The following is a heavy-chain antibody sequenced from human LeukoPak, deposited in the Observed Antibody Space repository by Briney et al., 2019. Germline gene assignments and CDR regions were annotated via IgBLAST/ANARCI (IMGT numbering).Heavy chain of an antibody. V-gene: IGHV4-31*03. CDR2: IYYSGST. D-gene: IGHD3-3*01. Sequence: PSQTLSLTCTVPGGSISSGGYYWSWIRQHPGKGLEWIGYIYYSGSTYYNPSLKSRVTISVDTSKNQFSLKLSSVTAADTAVYYCASRNVLRFDAFDIWGQGTMVTVSS. J-gene: IGHJ3*02. CDR1: GGSISSGGYY. CDR3: ASRNVLRFDAFDI.